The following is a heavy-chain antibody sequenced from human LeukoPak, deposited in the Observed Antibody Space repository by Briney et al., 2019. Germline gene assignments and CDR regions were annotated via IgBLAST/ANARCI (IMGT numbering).Heavy chain of an antibody. V-gene: IGHV3-53*01. CDR2: IYSGGST. J-gene: IGHJ4*02. CDR1: GFTVSSNY. D-gene: IGHD3-10*01. Sequence: GGSLRLSCAASGFTVSSNYMSWVRQAPEKGLDWVSVIYSGGSTYYADSVKGRFTISRDNSKNTLYLQMNSLRAEDTAVYYCARETYYYGSGSPGYFDYWGQGTLVTVSS. CDR3: ARETYYYGSGSPGYFDY.